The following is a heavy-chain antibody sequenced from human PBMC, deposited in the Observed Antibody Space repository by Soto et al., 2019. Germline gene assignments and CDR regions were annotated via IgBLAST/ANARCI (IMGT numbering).Heavy chain of an antibody. CDR3: QRGGEDYGDY. J-gene: IGHJ4*02. V-gene: IGHV3-74*01. Sequence: EVQLVESGGGLVQPGGSLRLYCAASGFTFSSYWMHWVRQAPGKGLVWVSRINSDGSSTTYVDSVKGRFTISRDSAKKMLYQKMKSLRAEDRPLYYCQRGGEDYGDYWGQGPLVPVPS. CDR1: GFTFSSYW. CDR2: INSDGSST.